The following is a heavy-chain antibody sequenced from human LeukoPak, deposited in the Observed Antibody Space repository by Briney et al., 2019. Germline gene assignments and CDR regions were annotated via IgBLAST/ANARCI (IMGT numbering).Heavy chain of an antibody. CDR2: IHTSGSV. CDR3: AREGSMTARPFVSIDY. D-gene: IGHD6-6*01. CDR1: GGSISTYY. V-gene: IGHV4-4*07. Sequence: SETLSLTCTVSGGSISTYYWSWVRQPAGKGLEWIGRIHTSGSVDYNPSFKSRVTMSVDTSKKQFSLTLSSVTAADTAMYYCAREGSMTARPFVSIDYWGQGTLVTVSS. J-gene: IGHJ4*02.